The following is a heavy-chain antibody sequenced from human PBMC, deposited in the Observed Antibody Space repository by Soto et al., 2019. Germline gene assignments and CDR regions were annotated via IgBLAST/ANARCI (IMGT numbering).Heavy chain of an antibody. CDR3: ARDGHGMDV. V-gene: IGHV4-61*01. Sequence: PSETLSLTCTVSGGSASTGSYDWSWIRQPPGKGLEWIGKIFFTGSAHYNPSLRNRVTMSVDTSKDQFSLTLTSVTAADTAVYYCARDGHGMDVWGQGTTVTVS. J-gene: IGHJ6*02. CDR1: GGSASTGSYD. CDR2: IFFTGSA.